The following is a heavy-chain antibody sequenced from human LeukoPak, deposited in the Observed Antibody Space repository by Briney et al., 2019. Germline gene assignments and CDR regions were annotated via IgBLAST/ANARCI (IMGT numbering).Heavy chain of an antibody. V-gene: IGHV3-43*02. J-gene: IGHJ6*03. CDR3: AKDMSYTSSWYGVVYLYYYMDV. Sequence: GGSLRLSCAASGFTFDDYAMHWVRQAPGKGLEWVSLISGDGGRTYYADSVKGRFSISRDSSKKSLYLQINSLRTEDTAFYYCAKDMSYTSSWYGVVYLYYYMDVWGRGTTVTVSS. CDR2: ISGDGGRT. D-gene: IGHD6-13*01. CDR1: GFTFDDYA.